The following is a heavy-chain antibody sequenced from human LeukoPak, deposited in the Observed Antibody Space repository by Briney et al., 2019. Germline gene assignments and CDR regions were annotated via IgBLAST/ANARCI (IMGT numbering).Heavy chain of an antibody. Sequence: KPSETLSFTCAVYGGSFSGYYWSWIRQPPGKGLEWIGEINHSGSTNYNPSLKSRVTISVDTSKNQFSLKLSSVTAADTAVYYCASAIVATRNLDYWGQGTLVTVSS. J-gene: IGHJ4*02. V-gene: IGHV4-34*01. CDR2: INHSGST. CDR3: ASAIVATRNLDY. D-gene: IGHD5-12*01. CDR1: GGSFSGYY.